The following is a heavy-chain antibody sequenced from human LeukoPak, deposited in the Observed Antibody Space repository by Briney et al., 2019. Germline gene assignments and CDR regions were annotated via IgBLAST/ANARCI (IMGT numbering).Heavy chain of an antibody. CDR3: VRDSSHSSARVEVADTRGASLGD. CDR2: IKQDGGEK. V-gene: IGHV3-7*01. D-gene: IGHD6-19*01. J-gene: IGHJ4*02. Sequence: GGTLRLSCTVSGFTFSRYWMSWVRQVPGKGLEWVANIKQDGGEKYYVDSVKGRFTISRDNAKNSLYLQMNSLRAEDTAVYYCVRDSSHSSARVEVADTRGASLGDWGQGTLVSVSS. CDR1: GFTFSRYW.